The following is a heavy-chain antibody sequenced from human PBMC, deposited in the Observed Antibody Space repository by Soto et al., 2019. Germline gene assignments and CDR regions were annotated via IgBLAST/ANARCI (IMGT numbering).Heavy chain of an antibody. CDR2: ISGSGGST. CDR3: AKDGAVAGKGAY. D-gene: IGHD6-19*01. V-gene: IGHV3-23*01. CDR1: GVTSRRYA. J-gene: IGHJ4*02. Sequence: PEGSLRLSCGASGVTSRRYAMSSVRHAPGKGLEWVSTISGSGGSTYYAGSVKGRFTISRDKSKNTLYLQMNSLRAEDTAVYYCAKDGAVAGKGAYWGQGTLVTVSS.